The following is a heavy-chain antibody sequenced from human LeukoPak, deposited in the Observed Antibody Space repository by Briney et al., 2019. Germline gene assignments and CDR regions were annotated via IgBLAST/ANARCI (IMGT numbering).Heavy chain of an antibody. CDR2: IYYSGST. CDR3: ARETPYDFWSGYSVY. V-gene: IGHV4-39*07. D-gene: IGHD3-3*01. Sequence: PSETLSLTCTVSGGSISSSSYYWGWIRQPPGKGLEWIGSIYYSGSTYYNPSLKSRVTISVDTSKNQFSLKLSSVTAADTAVYYCARETPYDFWSGYSVYWGQGTLVTVSS. CDR1: GGSISSSSYY. J-gene: IGHJ4*02.